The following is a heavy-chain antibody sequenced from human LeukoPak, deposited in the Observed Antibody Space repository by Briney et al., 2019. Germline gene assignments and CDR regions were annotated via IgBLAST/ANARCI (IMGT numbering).Heavy chain of an antibody. Sequence: PSETLSLTCTVSGGSISSYYWSWIRQPPGKGLEWIGYIYYSGSTNYNPSLKSRVTISVDTSKNQFSLKLSSVTAADTAVYYCARGILHSSGWYRYWGQGTLVTVSS. V-gene: IGHV4-59*12. CDR2: IYYSGST. D-gene: IGHD6-19*01. CDR1: GGSISSYY. CDR3: ARGILHSSGWYRY. J-gene: IGHJ4*02.